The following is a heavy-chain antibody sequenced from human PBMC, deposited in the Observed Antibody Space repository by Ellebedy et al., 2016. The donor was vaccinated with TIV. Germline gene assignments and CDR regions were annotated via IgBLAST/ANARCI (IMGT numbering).Heavy chain of an antibody. CDR3: ASDDYGDYYHYGMDV. CDR1: GFIFSSYG. CDR2: ISYDGSFK. D-gene: IGHD4-17*01. Sequence: GESLKISXAASGFIFSSYGMHWVRQAPGKGLEWVAVISYDGSFKYYADSVKGRFTISRDNSKDTLYLQMNSLRPEDTAVYYCASDDYGDYYHYGMDVWGQGTTVTVSS. V-gene: IGHV3-30*03. J-gene: IGHJ6*02.